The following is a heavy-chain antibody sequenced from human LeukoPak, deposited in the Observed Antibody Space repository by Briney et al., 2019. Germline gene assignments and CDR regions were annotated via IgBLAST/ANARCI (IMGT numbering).Heavy chain of an antibody. J-gene: IGHJ3*02. V-gene: IGHV4-34*01. Sequence: KSSETLSLTCAVYGGSFSGYYWSWIRQPPGKGLEWIGSIYYSGSTYYNPSLKSRVTISVDTSKNQFSLKLSSVTAADTAVYYCARVRGGGDSLGAFDIWGQGTMVTVSS. CDR1: GGSFSGYY. CDR3: ARVRGGGDSLGAFDI. D-gene: IGHD2-21*02. CDR2: IYYSGST.